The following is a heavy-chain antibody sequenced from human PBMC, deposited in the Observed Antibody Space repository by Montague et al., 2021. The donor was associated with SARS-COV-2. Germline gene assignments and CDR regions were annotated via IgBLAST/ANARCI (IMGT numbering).Heavy chain of an antibody. V-gene: IGHV4-39*07. CDR1: GGSISSGNYC. D-gene: IGHD3-10*01. Sequence: SETLSLTCTVSGGSISSGNYCWGWIRQPPGKGLEWIGNMYYSGSTYYNPSLKSRVTISIDTSKNQFSLKLSSVTAADTAVYYCARDDIVLQGVTKGMDVWGQGTTVTVSS. CDR3: ARDDIVLQGVTKGMDV. CDR2: MYYSGST. J-gene: IGHJ6*02.